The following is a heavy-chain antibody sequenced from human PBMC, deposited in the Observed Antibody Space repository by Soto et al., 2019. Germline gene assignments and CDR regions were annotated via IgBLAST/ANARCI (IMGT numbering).Heavy chain of an antibody. CDR2: ISAYNGNT. V-gene: IGHV1-18*04. D-gene: IGHD3-10*01. CDR3: AREGGITMVRGVIISPYYFDY. J-gene: IGHJ4*02. CDR1: GYTFTSYG. Sequence: ASVKVSCKASGYTFTSYGISWVRRAPGQGLEWMGWISAYNGNTNYAQKLQGRVTMTTDTSTSTAYMELRSLRSDDTAVYYCAREGGITMVRGVIISPYYFDYWGQGTLVTVSS.